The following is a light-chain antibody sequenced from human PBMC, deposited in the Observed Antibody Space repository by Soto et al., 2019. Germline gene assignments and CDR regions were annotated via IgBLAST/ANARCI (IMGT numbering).Light chain of an antibody. J-gene: IGKJ5*01. V-gene: IGKV2-30*02. CDR2: KVS. CDR1: QSLVHSDGIAY. Sequence: DVVMTQSPLSLPVTLGQPASISCRSNQSLVHSDGIAYFSWFQQRPGRSPRRLIYKVSNRDSGVPGRFSGSGSCTDFALKISRVEAEDVGVYYCMQGKHWSITFGQGTRLEMK. CDR3: MQGKHWSIT.